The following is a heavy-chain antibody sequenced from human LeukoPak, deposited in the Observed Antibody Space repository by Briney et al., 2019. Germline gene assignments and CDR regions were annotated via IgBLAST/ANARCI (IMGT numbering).Heavy chain of an antibody. CDR2: IYYSGNT. V-gene: IGHV4-39*07. D-gene: IGHD2-15*01. CDR3: ARINVVVVAATPADAFDI. J-gene: IGHJ3*02. Sequence: SETLSLTCTVSDGSISSTTYYWGWIRQPPGKDLEWIGSIYYSGNTYYNPSLKSRVTISVDTSKNQFSLKLSSVTAADTAVYYCARINVVVVAATPADAFDIWGQGTMVTVS. CDR1: DGSISSTTYY.